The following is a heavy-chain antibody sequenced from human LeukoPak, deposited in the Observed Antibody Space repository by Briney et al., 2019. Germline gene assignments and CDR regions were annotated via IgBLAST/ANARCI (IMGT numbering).Heavy chain of an antibody. Sequence: GGSLRLSCAASGFTFGSYSMHWVRQAPGKGLEWVAFIRYDGNNKYYADSVKGRFTISRDNSKNTLYLQMNSLTAEDTAVYYCAKDPNSGCGGHCYYFDYWGQGTLVAVSS. J-gene: IGHJ4*02. V-gene: IGHV3-30*02. D-gene: IGHD2-21*01. CDR3: AKDPNSGCGGHCYYFDY. CDR2: IRYDGNNK. CDR1: GFTFGSYS.